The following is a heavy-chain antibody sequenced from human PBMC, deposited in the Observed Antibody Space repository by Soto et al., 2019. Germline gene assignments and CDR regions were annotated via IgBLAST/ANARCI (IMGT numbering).Heavy chain of an antibody. V-gene: IGHV4-59*12. CDR1: GGSITSYY. CDR2: IYYSGST. D-gene: IGHD1-26*01. CDR3: TRGLISGSHYAGGWHYFDS. J-gene: IGHJ4*02. Sequence: SETLSLTCTVSGGSITSYYWSWIRQPPGKGLEWIGYIYYSGSTNYNPSLKSRVTISVDTSNNQFSLKLSSVTAADTAVYYCTRGLISGSHYAGGWHYFDSWGQGTQVTVSS.